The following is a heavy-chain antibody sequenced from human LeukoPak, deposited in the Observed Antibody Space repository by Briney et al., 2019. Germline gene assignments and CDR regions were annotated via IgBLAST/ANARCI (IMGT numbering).Heavy chain of an antibody. V-gene: IGHV3-48*03. CDR1: GFTFSSYE. CDR2: ISSSGSTI. J-gene: IGHJ4*02. CDR3: ARDEGDCVWGSLSI. Sequence: GGSLRLSCAASGFTFSSYEMNWVRQAPGKGLEWVSYISSSGSTIYYADSVKGRFTISRDNAKNSLYLQMNSLRAEDTAVYYCARDEGDCVWGSLSIWGQGTLVTVSS. D-gene: IGHD3-16*01.